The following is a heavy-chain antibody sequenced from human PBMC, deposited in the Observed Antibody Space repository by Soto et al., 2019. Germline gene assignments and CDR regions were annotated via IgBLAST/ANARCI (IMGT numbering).Heavy chain of an antibody. Sequence: EVQLLESGGGLVQPGGSLRLSCAASGFTFSSYAMSWVRQAPGKGLEWVSAISGRGGSTYYADSVKGRFTISRDTSKNTLYLQMNSLRAEDTAVYYCAKHPVDYDYIWGSSPYYFDYWGQGTLVTVSS. D-gene: IGHD3-16*01. V-gene: IGHV3-23*01. CDR3: AKHPVDYDYIWGSSPYYFDY. CDR2: ISGRGGST. J-gene: IGHJ4*02. CDR1: GFTFSSYA.